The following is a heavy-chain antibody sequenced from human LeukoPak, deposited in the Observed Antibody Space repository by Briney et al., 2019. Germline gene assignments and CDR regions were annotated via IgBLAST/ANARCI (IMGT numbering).Heavy chain of an antibody. Sequence: PSETLSLTCTVSGGSISSGGYYWSWIRQHPGEGLEWIGYIYYSGSTYYNPSLKSRVTISVDTSKNQFSLKLSSVTAADTAVYYCALLGTLLDAFDIWGQGTMVTVSS. D-gene: IGHD7-27*01. CDR1: GGSISSGGYY. J-gene: IGHJ3*02. V-gene: IGHV4-31*03. CDR2: IYYSGST. CDR3: ALLGTLLDAFDI.